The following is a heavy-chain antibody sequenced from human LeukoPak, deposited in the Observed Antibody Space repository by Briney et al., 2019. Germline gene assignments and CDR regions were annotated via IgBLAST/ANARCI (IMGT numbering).Heavy chain of an antibody. J-gene: IGHJ6*04. V-gene: IGHV3-43*01. CDR2: ISWDGGST. D-gene: IGHD1-1*01. CDR1: GFTFDDYT. CDR3: AKDTTGTGYYGMDV. Sequence: GESLRLSCAASGFTFDDYTMHWVRQAPGKGLEWVSLISWDGGSTYYADSVKGRFTISRDNSKNSLCLQMNSLRTEDTALYYCAKDTTGTGYYGMDVWGKGTTVTVSS.